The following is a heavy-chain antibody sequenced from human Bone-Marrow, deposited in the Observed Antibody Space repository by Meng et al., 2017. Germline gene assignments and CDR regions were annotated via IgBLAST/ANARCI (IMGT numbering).Heavy chain of an antibody. Sequence: ASVKVSCKASGYTFTSYYMHWVRQAPGQGLEWMGIINPSGGSTSYAQKFQGRVTMTRDTSTSTVYMELSSLRSEDTAVYYCAKDAVAAAGFAVNWYFDLWGRGTLVTVSS. CDR2: INPSGGST. V-gene: IGHV1-46*01. J-gene: IGHJ2*01. CDR1: GYTFTSYY. CDR3: AKDAVAAAGFAVNWYFDL. D-gene: IGHD6-13*01.